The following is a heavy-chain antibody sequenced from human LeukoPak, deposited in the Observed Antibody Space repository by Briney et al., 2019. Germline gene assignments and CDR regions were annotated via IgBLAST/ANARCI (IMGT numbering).Heavy chain of an antibody. CDR1: GGSISSYY. V-gene: IGHV4-59*08. Sequence: NPSETLSLTCTVSGGSISSYYWSWIRQPPGKGLEWIGYIYYSGSTNYNPSLKSRVTISVDTSKNQFSLKLSSVTAADTAVYYCARQGIEVLPAAPYFYYYGLDVWGQGTTVTVSS. J-gene: IGHJ6*02. CDR2: IYYSGST. CDR3: ARQGIEVLPAAPYFYYYGLDV. D-gene: IGHD2-2*01.